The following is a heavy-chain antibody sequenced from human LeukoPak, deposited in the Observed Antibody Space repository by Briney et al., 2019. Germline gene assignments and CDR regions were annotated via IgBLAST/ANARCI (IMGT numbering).Heavy chain of an antibody. CDR3: ARVLSYYYDSSGYSQFDY. V-gene: IGHV1-18*01. D-gene: IGHD3-22*01. J-gene: IGHJ4*02. CDR2: ISAYNGNT. Sequence: ASVKVSCKASGYTFTSYGISWVPQAPGQGLEWMGWISAYNGNTNYAQKLQGRVTMTTDTSTSTAYMELRSLRSDDTAVYYCARVLSYYYDSSGYSQFDYWGQGTLVTVSS. CDR1: GYTFTSYG.